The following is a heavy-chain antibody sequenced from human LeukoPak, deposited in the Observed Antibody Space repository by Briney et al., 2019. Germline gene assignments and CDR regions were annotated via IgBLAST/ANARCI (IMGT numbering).Heavy chain of an antibody. CDR1: GFTFSRYW. D-gene: IGHD4-17*01. V-gene: IGHV3-7*01. CDR3: AMSTVFDY. J-gene: IGHJ4*02. CDR2: IKQDGSEK. Sequence: PGGSLRLSCAASGFTFSRYWMSWVRQAPGKGLEWVANIKQDGSEKYYVDSVEGRFTISRDNAENSLYLQMSSLRVEDTALYYCAMSTVFDYWGQGTLVTVSS.